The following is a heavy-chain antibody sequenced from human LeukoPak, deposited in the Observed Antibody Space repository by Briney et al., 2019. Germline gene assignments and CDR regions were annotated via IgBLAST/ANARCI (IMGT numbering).Heavy chain of an antibody. CDR2: INPNSGGT. Sequence: GASVKVSCKASGYTFTGYYMHWVRQAPGQGLEWTGWINPNSGGTNYAQKFQGRVTMTRDTSISTAYMELSRLRSDDTAVYYCARAGGPYGAAATKAVNWFDPWGQGTLVTVSS. CDR1: GYTFTGYY. CDR3: ARAGGPYGAAATKAVNWFDP. V-gene: IGHV1-2*02. D-gene: IGHD2-15*01. J-gene: IGHJ5*02.